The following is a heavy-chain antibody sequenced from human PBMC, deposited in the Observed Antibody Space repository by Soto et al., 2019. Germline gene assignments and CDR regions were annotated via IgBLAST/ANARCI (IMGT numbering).Heavy chain of an antibody. Sequence: PSETLSLTCAVYGGSFSGYYWSWIRQPPGKGLEWIGEINHSGSTNYNPSLKSRVTISVDTSKNQFSLKLSSVTAADTAVYYCARHYYFDYWGPGTLVTVSS. CDR2: INHSGST. CDR1: GGSFSGYY. CDR3: ARHYYFDY. J-gene: IGHJ4*02. V-gene: IGHV4-34*01.